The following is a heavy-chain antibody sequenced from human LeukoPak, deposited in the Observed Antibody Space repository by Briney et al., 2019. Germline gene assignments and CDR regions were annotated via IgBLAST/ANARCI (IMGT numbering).Heavy chain of an antibody. CDR1: GGSISSSSYY. CDR2: IYYSGST. V-gene: IGHV4-39*01. CDR3: ARVSSGWSTDYYFDY. D-gene: IGHD6-19*01. J-gene: IGHJ4*02. Sequence: PSETLSLTCTVSGGSISSSSYYWGWIRQPPGKGLEWIGSIYYSGSTYYNPSLKSRVTISVDTSKNQFSLKLSSVTAADTAVYYCARVSSGWSTDYYFDYWGQGTLVTVSS.